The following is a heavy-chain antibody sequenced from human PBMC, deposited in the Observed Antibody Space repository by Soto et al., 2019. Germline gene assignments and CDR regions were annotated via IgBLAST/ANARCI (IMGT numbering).Heavy chain of an antibody. Sequence: QVQLVESGGGVVQPGRSLRLPCAASGFTFSSYAMHWVRQAPGKGLEWVAVISYDGSNKYYADSVKGRFTISRDNSKNTLYLQMNSLRAEDTAVYYCARDHYDFWSGYYGYWGQGTLVTVSS. CDR1: GFTFSSYA. V-gene: IGHV3-30-3*01. D-gene: IGHD3-3*01. J-gene: IGHJ4*02. CDR2: ISYDGSNK. CDR3: ARDHYDFWSGYYGY.